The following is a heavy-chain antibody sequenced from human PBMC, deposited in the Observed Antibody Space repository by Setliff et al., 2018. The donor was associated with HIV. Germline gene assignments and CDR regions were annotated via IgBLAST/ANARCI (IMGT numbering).Heavy chain of an antibody. CDR1: GGTFSSHA. V-gene: IGHV1-8*02. CDR3: ARARRDSYDRGRRNHYYIDV. Sequence: ASVKVSSKASGGTFSSHAINWVRQATGQGLEWMGWMNPNSGNTGYAQKFQGRVTMTRDTSISTAYMELNNLKFEDTAVYYCARARRDSYDRGRRNHYYIDVWGKGTTVTVSS. J-gene: IGHJ6*03. CDR2: MNPNSGNT. D-gene: IGHD3-22*01.